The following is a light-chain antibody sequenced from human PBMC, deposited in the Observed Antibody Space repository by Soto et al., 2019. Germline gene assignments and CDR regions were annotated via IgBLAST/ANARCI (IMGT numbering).Light chain of an antibody. CDR3: SSYTSSSTLYV. V-gene: IGLV2-14*01. CDR2: EVT. CDR1: SRDVDAYNF. J-gene: IGLJ1*01. Sequence: QSALTQPASVSGSPGQSITISCTGSSRDVDAYNFVSWYQRHPGKAPKLILYEVTTRPSGVSSRFSGSKSGNTASLTISGLQADDEADYYCSSYTSSSTLYVFGTGTKLTVL.